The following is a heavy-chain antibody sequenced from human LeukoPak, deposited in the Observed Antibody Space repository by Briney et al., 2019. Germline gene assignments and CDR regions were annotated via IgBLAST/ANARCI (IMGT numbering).Heavy chain of an antibody. J-gene: IGHJ4*02. Sequence: GGSLRLSCAASGFTFSSYSMNWLRQAPGKGLEWVSSISSSSSYIYYADSVKGRFTISRDNAKNSLYLQMNSLRAEDTAVYYCARDSVVRGAYDYWGQGTLVTVSS. CDR1: GFTFSSYS. CDR2: ISSSSSYI. D-gene: IGHD3-10*01. V-gene: IGHV3-21*01. CDR3: ARDSVVRGAYDY.